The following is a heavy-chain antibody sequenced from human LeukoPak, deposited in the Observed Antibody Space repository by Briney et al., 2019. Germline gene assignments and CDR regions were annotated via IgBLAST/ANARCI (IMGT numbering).Heavy chain of an antibody. V-gene: IGHV1-69*04. J-gene: IGHJ6*02. CDR2: IIPILGIA. Sequence: ASVKVSCKASGGTFSSYAISWVRQAPGQGLEWMGRIIPILGIANYAQKFQGRVTITVDKSTSTAYMELSSLRSEDTAVYYCARDKSSGYGPYYYYGMDVWGQGTTVTVSS. CDR1: GGTFSSYA. D-gene: IGHD3-22*01. CDR3: ARDKSSGYGPYYYYGMDV.